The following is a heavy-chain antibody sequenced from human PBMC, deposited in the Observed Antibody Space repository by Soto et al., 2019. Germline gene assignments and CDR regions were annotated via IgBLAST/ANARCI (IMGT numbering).Heavy chain of an antibody. CDR2: IYPGDSDT. J-gene: IGHJ6*02. CDR3: ARRRDGYILQSGMDA. Sequence: GESLKISCKGSGYSFTSYWIGWVRQMPGKGLEWMGIIYPGDSDTRYSPSFQGQVTISADKSISTAYLQWSSLTASDTAMYYCARRRDGYILQSGMDAWGQGTTVTVSS. V-gene: IGHV5-51*01. CDR1: GYSFTSYW. D-gene: IGHD5-12*01.